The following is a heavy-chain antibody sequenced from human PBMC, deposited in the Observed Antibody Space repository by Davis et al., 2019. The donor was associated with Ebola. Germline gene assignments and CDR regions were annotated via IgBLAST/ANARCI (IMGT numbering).Heavy chain of an antibody. CDR3: ARGPRGWLQLIDY. CDR2: ISSHIYTT. J-gene: IGHJ4*02. V-gene: IGHV3-48*02. CDR1: GFDFAGYS. Sequence: PGGSLRLSCEASGFDFAGYSLNWVRQAPGKGLEWISHISSHIYTTYYADSVKGRFTISRDNAKKSVYLEMNGLRDEDTAIYFCARGPRGWLQLIDYWGQGTRVTVSS. D-gene: IGHD5-24*01.